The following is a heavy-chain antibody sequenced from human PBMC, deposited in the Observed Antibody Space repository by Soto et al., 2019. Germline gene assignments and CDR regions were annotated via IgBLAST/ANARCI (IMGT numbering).Heavy chain of an antibody. D-gene: IGHD3-10*01. CDR2: IDPSDSYS. J-gene: IGHJ6*02. CDR3: ERLGSSGQMDV. Sequence: PGESLKISCKTSGYSFTNNWITWVRRMPGEGLEWVGRIDPSDSYSDYSPSFQGHVTISTEKSLSTAYLQWSSLKASDTAMYYCERLGSSGQMDVWGQGTTVTVSS. V-gene: IGHV5-10-1*01. CDR1: GYSFTNNW.